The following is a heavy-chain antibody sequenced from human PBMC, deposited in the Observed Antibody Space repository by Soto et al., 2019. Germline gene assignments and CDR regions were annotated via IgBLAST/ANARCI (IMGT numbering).Heavy chain of an antibody. V-gene: IGHV1-46*01. CDR3: ARGGRWLQFDIGYHFDH. CDR2: INPSVGST. D-gene: IGHD5-12*01. CDR1: GYTFTGHQ. Sequence: ASVKVSCKASGYTFTGHQIHWVRQAPGQGLEWMGIINPSVGSTTYAQKFQGRVTMTRDTSTSTVYMEVSSLRSEDTAVYYCARGGRWLQFDIGYHFDHWGQGTLVTVSS. J-gene: IGHJ4*02.